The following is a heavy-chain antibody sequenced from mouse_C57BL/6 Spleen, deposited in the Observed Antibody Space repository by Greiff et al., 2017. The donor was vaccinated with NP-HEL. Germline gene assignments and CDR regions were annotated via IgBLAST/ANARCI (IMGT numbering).Heavy chain of an antibody. J-gene: IGHJ2*01. CDR1: GYTFTSYW. CDR3: ARRGLRGYYFDY. CDR2: IDPSDSYT. Sequence: QVQLQQPGAELVKPGASVKLSCKASGYTFTSYWMQWVKQRPGQGLEWIGEIDPSDSYTNYDQKFKGKATLTVDTSSSTAYMQLSSRTSEDSAVYYCARRGLRGYYFDYWGQGTTLTVSS. D-gene: IGHD2-4*01. V-gene: IGHV1-50*01.